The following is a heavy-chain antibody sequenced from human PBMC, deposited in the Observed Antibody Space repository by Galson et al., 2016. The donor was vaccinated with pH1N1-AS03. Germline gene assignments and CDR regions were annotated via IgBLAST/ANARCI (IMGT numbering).Heavy chain of an antibody. Sequence: ETLSLTCVVSGGSISSSTWRSWVRQSPRKGLEWNGEIYHSGSTNYNPSLKSRVTMSVDKSKNQFSLKLNSVTAADTAVYYCAAGRTNAFDFWGQGTKVTVSS. CDR2: IYHSGST. J-gene: IGHJ3*01. CDR1: GGSISSSTW. V-gene: IGHV4-4*02. D-gene: IGHD1-14*01. CDR3: AAGRTNAFDF.